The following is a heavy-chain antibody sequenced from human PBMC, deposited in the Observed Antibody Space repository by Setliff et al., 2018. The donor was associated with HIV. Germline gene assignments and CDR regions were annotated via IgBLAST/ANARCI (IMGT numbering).Heavy chain of an antibody. CDR3: ARDDLDAFDI. Sequence: PGGSLRLSCAASGFSVSSYSMNWVRLAPGKGLEWVSSIGTSSSHIYYGDSVRGRFTISRDTAKNSLYLQMNSLRAEDTALYYCARDDLDAFDIWGQGTMVTVSS. J-gene: IGHJ3*02. CDR1: GFSVSSYS. CDR2: IGTSSSHI. V-gene: IGHV3-21*01.